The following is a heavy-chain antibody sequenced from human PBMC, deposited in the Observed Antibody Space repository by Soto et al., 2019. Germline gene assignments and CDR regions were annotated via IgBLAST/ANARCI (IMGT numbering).Heavy chain of an antibody. V-gene: IGHV4-61*01. D-gene: IGHD4-17*01. CDR3: ARVATVTTWEDQ. J-gene: IGHJ4*02. CDR1: GGSLTSGSYY. CDR2: IYYSGST. Sequence: QVQLQESGPGLVKPSETLSLTCTVSGGSLTSGSYYWSWIRQPTGKGLEWIGNIYYSGSTNYNPSLKSRVTISVDTSKNQFSLKLSSVTAADTAVYYCARVATVTTWEDQWDQGTLVTVSS.